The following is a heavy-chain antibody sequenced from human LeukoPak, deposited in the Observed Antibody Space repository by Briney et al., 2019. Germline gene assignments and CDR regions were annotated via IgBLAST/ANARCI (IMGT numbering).Heavy chain of an antibody. CDR3: ARGARSSSSWRLGNWFDP. D-gene: IGHD6-13*01. Sequence: ASETLSLTCAVSGGSIGSGGYSWSWIRQPPGKGLEWIGYIYHSGSTYYNPSLKSRVTISVDTSKNQFSLRLSSVTAADTAVYYCARGARSSSSWRLGNWFDPWGQGTLVTVSS. CDR2: IYHSGST. V-gene: IGHV4-30-2*01. CDR1: GGSIGSGGYS. J-gene: IGHJ5*02.